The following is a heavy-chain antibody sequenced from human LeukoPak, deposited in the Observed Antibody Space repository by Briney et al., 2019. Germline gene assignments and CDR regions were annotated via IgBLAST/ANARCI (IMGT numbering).Heavy chain of an antibody. V-gene: IGHV3-30-3*01. Sequence: GGSLRLSCAASGFTFSSYAMHWVRQAPGKGLEWVAVISYDGSNKYYADSVKGRFTISRDNSKNTLYLQMNSLRAEDTAVYYCARVGNYSGGSCYFDYWGQGTLVTVSS. CDR1: GFTFSSYA. D-gene: IGHD2-15*01. CDR3: ARVGNYSGGSCYFDY. J-gene: IGHJ4*02. CDR2: ISYDGSNK.